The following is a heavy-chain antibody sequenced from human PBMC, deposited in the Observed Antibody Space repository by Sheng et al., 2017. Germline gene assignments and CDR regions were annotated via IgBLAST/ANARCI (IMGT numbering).Heavy chain of an antibody. D-gene: IGHD3-10*01. V-gene: IGHV3-33*01. CDR1: GFTFSSYG. CDR3: ARGRITMVRGVIGYYFDY. Sequence: QVQLVESGGGVVQPGRSLRLSCAASGFTFSSYGMHWVRQAPGKGLEWVAVIWYDGSNKYYADSVKGRFTISRDNSKNTLYLQMNSLRAEDTAVYYCARGRITMVRGVIGYYFDYWGQGTLVTVSS. J-gene: IGHJ4*02. CDR2: IWYDGSNK.